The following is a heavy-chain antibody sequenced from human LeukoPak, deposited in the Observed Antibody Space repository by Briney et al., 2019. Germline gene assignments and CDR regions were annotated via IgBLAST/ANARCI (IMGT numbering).Heavy chain of an antibody. D-gene: IGHD4-17*01. V-gene: IGHV3-23*01. CDR1: GFTFNNYA. CDR3: ARDYADYVGYFFFDY. J-gene: IGHJ4*02. Sequence: GGSLRLSRAASGFTFNNYAMNWVRQAPGRGLEWVSSISGGGETTYYADSAKGRFTISRDNSQNTLYLQMNSLRAEDTAVYYCARDYADYVGYFFFDYWGQGTLVTVSS. CDR2: ISGGGETT.